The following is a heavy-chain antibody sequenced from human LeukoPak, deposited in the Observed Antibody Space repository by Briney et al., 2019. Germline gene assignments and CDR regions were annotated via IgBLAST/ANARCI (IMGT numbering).Heavy chain of an antibody. CDR2: ISAYNGNT. CDR3: ARDSRGRRDCDY. D-gene: IGHD2-21*01. Sequence: ASVTVSCKASGYTFTSYGISWVRQAPGQGLEWMGWISAYNGNTNYAQKLQGRVTMTTDTSTSTAYMELRSLRSDDTAVYYCARDSRGRRDCDYWGQGTLVTVSS. CDR1: GYTFTSYG. V-gene: IGHV1-18*01. J-gene: IGHJ4*02.